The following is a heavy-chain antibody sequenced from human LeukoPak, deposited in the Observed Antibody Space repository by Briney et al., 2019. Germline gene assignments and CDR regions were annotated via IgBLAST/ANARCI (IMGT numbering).Heavy chain of an antibody. Sequence: GGSLRLSCAASGFTFSSYWMHWVRQAPGKGLVWVSRINRDGSYTTYADSVKGRFTISRDNAKNTLYLQMNSLRFEDTALYYCAREGITGVSGDYWGQGTLVTVSP. J-gene: IGHJ4*02. D-gene: IGHD1-20*01. V-gene: IGHV3-74*01. CDR2: INRDGSYT. CDR3: AREGITGVSGDY. CDR1: GFTFSSYW.